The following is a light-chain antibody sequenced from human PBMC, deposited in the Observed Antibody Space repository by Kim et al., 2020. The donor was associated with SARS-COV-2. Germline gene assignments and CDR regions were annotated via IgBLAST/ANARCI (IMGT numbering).Light chain of an antibody. CDR1: QSISSY. J-gene: IGKJ2*01. CDR2: DAS. CDR3: QQRSNWPPRYT. Sequence: EIVLTQSPATLSLSPGERATLSCRASQSISSYLAWYQQKPGQAPRLLIYDASTRATGIPFRFSGSGSGTDFTFTISSLEPEDFAIYYCQQRSNWPPRYTFGQGTKLEI. V-gene: IGKV3-11*01.